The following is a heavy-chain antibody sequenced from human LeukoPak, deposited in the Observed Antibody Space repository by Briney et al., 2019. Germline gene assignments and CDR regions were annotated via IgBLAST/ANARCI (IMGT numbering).Heavy chain of an antibody. CDR1: GFTFSSYT. Sequence: GGSLRLSCAASGFTFSSYTMNWVRQAPGKGLEWVSSISSSSSYIYSADSVRGRFTISRDNAKNSLYLQMNSLRAEDTAVYYCARQYCESTSCRTGNYFDFWGQGTLVTVSS. V-gene: IGHV3-21*01. CDR3: ARQYCESTSCRTGNYFDF. J-gene: IGHJ4*02. D-gene: IGHD2-2*01. CDR2: ISSSSSYI.